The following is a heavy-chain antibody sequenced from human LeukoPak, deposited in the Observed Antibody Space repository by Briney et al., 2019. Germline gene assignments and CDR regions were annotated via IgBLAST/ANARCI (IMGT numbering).Heavy chain of an antibody. J-gene: IGHJ6*02. V-gene: IGHV3-7*01. CDR3: ARGHYGLDV. CDR2: INPDGSDQ. CDR1: GFTFRDWW. Sequence: GGSLRLSCPASGFTFRDWWMSWVRQAPGKGLEWVAYINPDGSDQYYVDSVRGRFTVSRDNAKNSLYLQINSLRAEDTAVYYCARGHYGLDVWGQGTTVTASS.